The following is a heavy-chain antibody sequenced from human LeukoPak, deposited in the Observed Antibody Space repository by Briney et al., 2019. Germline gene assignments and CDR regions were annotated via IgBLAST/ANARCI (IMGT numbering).Heavy chain of an antibody. Sequence: PGGSLRLSCAASGFTFDDYAMNWVRQAPGKGLEWVSGINWNGDSTGYVDSVKGRFTISRDNAKNSLYLQMNSLRAEDTAVYYCARDAPAYYYYMDVWGKGTTVTVSS. V-gene: IGHV3-20*04. J-gene: IGHJ6*03. CDR2: INWNGDST. CDR1: GFTFDDYA. CDR3: ARDAPAYYYYMDV.